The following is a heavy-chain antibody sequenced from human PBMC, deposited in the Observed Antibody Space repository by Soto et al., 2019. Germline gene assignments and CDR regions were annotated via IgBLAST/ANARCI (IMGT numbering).Heavy chain of an antibody. J-gene: IGHJ4*02. V-gene: IGHV3-15*01. CDR2: IKSKTDGGTA. CDR3: TTGIYYDILTGYHNVAY. D-gene: IGHD3-9*01. Sequence: EVQLVESGGGLVKPGGSLRLSCVASGFNLSHSWMTWVRQAAGKGLEWVGRIKSKTDGGTADYATRGKGSATNSRDDSKNTVNMKMNNLKTEDTVVYYCTTGIYYDILTGYHNVAYWGQGALVTVSS. CDR1: GFNLSHSW.